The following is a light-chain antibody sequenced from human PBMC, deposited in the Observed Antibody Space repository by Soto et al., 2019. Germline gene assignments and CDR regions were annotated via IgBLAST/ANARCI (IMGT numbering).Light chain of an antibody. Sequence: DIQMTQSPSSLSASVGDRVTITCRASQSISSFLTWYQHKAGKAPKLLIHSASTVQSGVPSRFSGSGYGTDFTLNISSLHIEDFATYYCQQSYSAPYTFGQGTTLEIK. V-gene: IGKV1-39*01. CDR1: QSISSF. J-gene: IGKJ2*01. CDR2: SAS. CDR3: QQSYSAPYT.